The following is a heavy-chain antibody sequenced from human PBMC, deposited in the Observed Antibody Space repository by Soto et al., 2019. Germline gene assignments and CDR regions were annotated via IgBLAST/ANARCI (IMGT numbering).Heavy chain of an antibody. J-gene: IGHJ4*02. CDR1: GYSFTGYY. Sequence: HEHLVQSGAEVKRPGASLKVSCKASGYSFTGYYIHWVRQAPGQGLEWMGWINPDSGATNYAQNFQGRVTLTSDTSISTASMYLTSLTSGDTAVYYCSRGDYGTGGYPFPYFAYWGQGTLVIFSS. CDR2: INPDSGAT. D-gene: IGHD2-8*02. V-gene: IGHV1-2*02. CDR3: SRGDYGTGGYPFPYFAY.